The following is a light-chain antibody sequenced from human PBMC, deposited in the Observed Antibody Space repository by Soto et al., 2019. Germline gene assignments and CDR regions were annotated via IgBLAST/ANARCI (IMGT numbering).Light chain of an antibody. CDR3: QHYNSYSEA. Sequence: DIQMTQSPSTLSGSVGDRVTITCRASQTISSXLAWYQQKPGKAPKLRIYKASTLKSGVPSRFSGSESGTEFTLTISSLQPDDFATYYCQHYNSYSEAFGQGTKVELK. CDR1: QTISSX. V-gene: IGKV1-5*03. J-gene: IGKJ1*01. CDR2: KAS.